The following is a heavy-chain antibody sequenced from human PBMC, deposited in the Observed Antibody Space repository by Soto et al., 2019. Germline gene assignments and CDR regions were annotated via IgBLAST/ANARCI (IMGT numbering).Heavy chain of an antibody. J-gene: IGHJ5*02. D-gene: IGHD3-16*01. V-gene: IGHV1-69*13. Sequence: SVKVSCKASGGTFSSYAISWVRQAPGQGLEWMGGIIPIFGTANYAQKFQGRVTITADESTSTAYMELSSLRSEDTAVYYCARGGSITARFDPWGQGTLVTVSS. CDR3: ARGGSITARFDP. CDR1: GGTFSSYA. CDR2: IIPIFGTA.